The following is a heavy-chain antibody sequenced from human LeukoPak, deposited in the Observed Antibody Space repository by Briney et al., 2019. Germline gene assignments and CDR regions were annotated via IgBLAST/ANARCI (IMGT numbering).Heavy chain of an antibody. Sequence: GGSLRLSCVASGFTFRSSSMNWVRQAPGKGLEWVAVISYDGSNKYYADSVKGRFTISRDNSKNTLYLKMNSLRAEDTAVYYCARVWEARETYRIAVAGCDAFDLWGQGTMVTVSS. CDR3: ARVWEARETYRIAVAGCDAFDL. D-gene: IGHD6-19*01. CDR2: ISYDGSNK. CDR1: GFTFRSSS. J-gene: IGHJ3*01. V-gene: IGHV3-30*03.